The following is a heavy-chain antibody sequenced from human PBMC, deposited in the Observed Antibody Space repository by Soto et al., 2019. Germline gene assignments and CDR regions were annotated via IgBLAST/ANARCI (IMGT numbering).Heavy chain of an antibody. CDR1: GFSLSTSGMC. D-gene: IGHD3-3*01. CDR3: ARTQYDFWSGYYYYFDY. CDR2: IDWDDDK. V-gene: IGHV2-70*01. J-gene: IGHJ4*02. Sequence: SGPTLVNPTQTLALSCTCSGFSLSTSGMCVSWIRQPPGKALEWLALIDWDDDKYYSTSLKTRLTISKDTSKNQVVLTMTNMDPVDTATYYCARTQYDFWSGYYYYFDYWGQGPLVTVS.